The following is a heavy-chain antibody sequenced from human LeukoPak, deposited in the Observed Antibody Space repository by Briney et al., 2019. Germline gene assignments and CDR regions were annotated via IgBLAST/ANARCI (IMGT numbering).Heavy chain of an antibody. D-gene: IGHD6-19*01. Sequence: SETLSLTCTVSGDSISSSSTYYWGWIRQPPGKGLEWIGSIYYSGSTYYNPSLKSRVTISVDTSKNQFSLKLSSVTAADTAVYYCASYFPRQWLVGYFDYWGQGTLVTVSS. CDR2: IYYSGST. CDR1: GDSISSSSTYY. CDR3: ASYFPRQWLVGYFDY. V-gene: IGHV4-39*01. J-gene: IGHJ4*02.